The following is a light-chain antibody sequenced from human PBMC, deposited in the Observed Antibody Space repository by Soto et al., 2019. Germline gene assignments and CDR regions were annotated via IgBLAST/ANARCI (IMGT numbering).Light chain of an antibody. CDR1: SGHNTYA. J-gene: IGLJ3*02. CDR2: LNSDGSH. V-gene: IGLV4-69*01. Sequence: QLVLTQSPSASASLGASVKLTCTLSSGHNTYAIAWHQQQPEKGPRYLMKLNSDGSHSKGDGIPDRFSGPSSGAERYLTISSLQSEDEADYYCQTWGTGSWVFGGGTKLTVL. CDR3: QTWGTGSWV.